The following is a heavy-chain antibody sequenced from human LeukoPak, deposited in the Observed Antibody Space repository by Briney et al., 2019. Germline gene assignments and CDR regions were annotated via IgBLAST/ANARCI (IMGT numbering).Heavy chain of an antibody. CDR1: GFIVSSNY. Sequence: GGSLRLSCAASGFIVSSNYMSWVRQAPGKGLEWVSVIYSGTSTYYADSVKGRFTISRDNAKNSLYLQMNSLRAEDTAIYYCARDRGAAAGTSFDYWGQGTLVTVSS. CDR3: ARDRGAAAGTSFDY. D-gene: IGHD6-13*01. J-gene: IGHJ4*02. V-gene: IGHV3-66*01. CDR2: IYSGTST.